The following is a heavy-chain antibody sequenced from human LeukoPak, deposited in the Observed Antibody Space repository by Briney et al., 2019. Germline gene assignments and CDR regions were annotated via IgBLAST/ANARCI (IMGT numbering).Heavy chain of an antibody. CDR1: GFTFSSYW. J-gene: IGHJ6*03. CDR3: AREYSSSWYYYYYYMDV. V-gene: IGHV3-74*01. CDR2: INSDGSST. D-gene: IGHD6-13*01. Sequence: TGGSLRLSCAASGFTFSSYWMHWVRQAPGKGLVWVSRINSDGSSTSYADSVKGRFTISRDNAKNTLYLQMNSLRAEDTAVYYCAREYSSSWYYYYYYMDVWGKGTTVTVSS.